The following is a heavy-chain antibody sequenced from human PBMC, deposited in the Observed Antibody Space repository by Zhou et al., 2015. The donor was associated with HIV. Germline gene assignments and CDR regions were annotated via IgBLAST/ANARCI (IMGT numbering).Heavy chain of an antibody. Sequence: QVLLVQSGAEVKKPGASVKVSCKTSGYAFTYYAISWVRQAPGQGLEWMGWINADNGKTNYAQKFQGRVTMTTDTATRTGYLELRSLRSDDTATYFCARDDSSGYHSFDSWGQGTLVTVS. J-gene: IGHJ4*02. V-gene: IGHV1-18*01. CDR2: INADNGKT. D-gene: IGHD3-22*01. CDR1: GYAFTYYA. CDR3: ARDDSSGYHSFDS.